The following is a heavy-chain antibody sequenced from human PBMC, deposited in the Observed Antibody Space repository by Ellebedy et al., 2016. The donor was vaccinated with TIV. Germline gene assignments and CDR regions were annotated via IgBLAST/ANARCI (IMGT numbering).Heavy chain of an antibody. J-gene: IGHJ6*02. CDR2: IYHSGST. V-gene: IGHV4-4*02. D-gene: IGHD2-2*01. CDR1: GGSISSSNW. Sequence: MPGGSLRLSCAVSGGSISSSNWWSWVRQHPGKGMEWIGEIYHSGSTNYNPSLKSRVTISVDTSKNQFSLKLSSVTAADTAVYYCARVVVPAAMLLYYYYAMDVWGQGTTVTVSS. CDR3: ARVVVPAAMLLYYYYAMDV.